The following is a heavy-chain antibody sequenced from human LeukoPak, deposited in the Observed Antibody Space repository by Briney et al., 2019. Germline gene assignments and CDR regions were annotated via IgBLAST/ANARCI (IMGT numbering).Heavy chain of an antibody. CDR3: AKDRYGSGSYYTVDY. Sequence: GGSLRLSCAASGFTFSTYGMHWVRQAPGNGLEGVAFIRYDGSNKYYADSVKGRFTTSRDNSKNTLYLQMDSLRAEDTAVYYCAKDRYGSGSYYTVDYWGQGTLVTVSS. CDR2: IRYDGSNK. J-gene: IGHJ4*02. V-gene: IGHV3-30*02. CDR1: GFTFSTYG. D-gene: IGHD3-10*01.